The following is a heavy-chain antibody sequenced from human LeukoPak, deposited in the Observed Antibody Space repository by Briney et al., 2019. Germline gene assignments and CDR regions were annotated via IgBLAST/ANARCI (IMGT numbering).Heavy chain of an antibody. D-gene: IGHD3-3*01. Sequence: ASVKVSCKASGYTFTSYDINWVRQATGQGLEWMGWMNPNSGNTGYAQKFQGRVTMTRNTSISTAYMELSSLRSEDTAVYYCARVRTYYDFWSGYPAVEPFDYWGQGTLVTVSS. J-gene: IGHJ4*02. V-gene: IGHV1-8*01. CDR3: ARVRTYYDFWSGYPAVEPFDY. CDR2: MNPNSGNT. CDR1: GYTFTSYD.